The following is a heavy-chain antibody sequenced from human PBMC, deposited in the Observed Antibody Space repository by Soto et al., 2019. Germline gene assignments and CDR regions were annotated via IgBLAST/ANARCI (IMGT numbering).Heavy chain of an antibody. CDR3: ARDGGFGDLKY. V-gene: IGHV1-69*18. CDR2: IIPVFGTT. D-gene: IGHD3-10*01. J-gene: IGHJ4*02. CDR1: GDTFSGYP. Sequence: QVQLVQSGAELKKPVSSVKVSCNASGDTFSGYPINWVRQAPGEGLEWMGRIIPVFGTTNDAQRFEGRVTFTADESTNTAYMELRGLLSEDTAVYYCARDGGFGDLKYWGPGTLVTVSS.